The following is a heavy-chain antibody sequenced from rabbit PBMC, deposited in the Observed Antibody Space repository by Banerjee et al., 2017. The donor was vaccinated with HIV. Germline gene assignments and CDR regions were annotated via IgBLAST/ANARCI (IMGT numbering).Heavy chain of an antibody. J-gene: IGHJ4*01. CDR1: GFSLNNYG. Sequence: QEQLVESGGGLFQPGGSLALTCTVSGFSLNNYGMSWVRQAPGKGLEWIACIHTSSGNTWYASWVNGRFTISKTSSTTVTLQMTSLTAADTATYFCARDLYYGSGWCNLWGQGTLVTVS. CDR3: ARDLYYGSGWCNL. D-gene: IGHD4-1*01. V-gene: IGHV1S45*01. CDR2: IHTSSGNT.